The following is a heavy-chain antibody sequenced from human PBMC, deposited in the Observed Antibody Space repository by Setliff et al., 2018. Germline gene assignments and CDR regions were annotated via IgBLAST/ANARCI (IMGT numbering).Heavy chain of an antibody. D-gene: IGHD2-8*02. CDR3: TVYNTGSSKDHY. V-gene: IGHV4-38-2*02. CDR2: ICHSGST. CDR1: GYSISSGYC. J-gene: IGHJ4*02. Sequence: SETLSLTCTVSGYSISSGYCWGWIRQPPGKGLEWIGNICHSGSTYYNPSLESRVTISIDTSKNQFSLELSSVTAADTALYYCTVYNTGSSKDHYWGQGTPVTVSS.